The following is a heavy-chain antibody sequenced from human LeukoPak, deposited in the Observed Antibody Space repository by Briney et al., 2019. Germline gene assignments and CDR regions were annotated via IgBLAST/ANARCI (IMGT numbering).Heavy chain of an antibody. Sequence: PSETLSLTCTVYTGSISVTGIDWGWVRQPPGKGLEYIGKIYYTGTTSYNPSLKSRVTISIDTSKNQFSLNLNSVTAADTAFYYCVRVDSMGPYNWFDPWGQGTLVTVCS. CDR2: IYYTGTT. D-gene: IGHD3-22*01. CDR1: TGSISVTGID. J-gene: IGHJ5*02. CDR3: VRVDSMGPYNWFDP. V-gene: IGHV4-39*07.